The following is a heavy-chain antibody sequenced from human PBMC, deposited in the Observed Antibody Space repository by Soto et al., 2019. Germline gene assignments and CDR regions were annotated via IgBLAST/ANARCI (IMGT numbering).Heavy chain of an antibody. CDR2: IYHSGAT. V-gene: IGHV4-4*02. D-gene: IGHD2-15*01. CDR3: ARDSRYCTDGGCSNMRDAFDV. Sequence: QAQLQESGPGLVRPSGTLSLTCTVSRFSVTNNKYWNWVRQSPGKALEWIGEIYHSGATYYNPSLSGRASISMDKSKNQISLNPTTVTAADTAVYYCARDSRYCTDGGCSNMRDAFDVWGQGTLVTVSS. J-gene: IGHJ3*01. CDR1: RFSVTNNKY.